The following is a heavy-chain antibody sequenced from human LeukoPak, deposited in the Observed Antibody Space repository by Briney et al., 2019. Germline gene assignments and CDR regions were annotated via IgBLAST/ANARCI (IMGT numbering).Heavy chain of an antibody. CDR1: GFTFSSYG. Sequence: GGSLRLSCAASGFTFSSYGMSWVRQAPGKGLEWVSAISGSGGSTYYADSVKGRFTISRDNSKNTLYLQMNSLRAEDTAVYYCAATSSSWYGWFDPWGQGTLVTVSS. D-gene: IGHD6-13*01. J-gene: IGHJ5*02. V-gene: IGHV3-23*01. CDR3: AATSSSWYGWFDP. CDR2: ISGSGGST.